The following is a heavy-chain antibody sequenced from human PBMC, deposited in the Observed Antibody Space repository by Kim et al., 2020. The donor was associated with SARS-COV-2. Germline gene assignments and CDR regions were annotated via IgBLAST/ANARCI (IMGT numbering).Heavy chain of an antibody. CDR2: IYNSGST. Sequence: SETLSRTCTVSGDSISNNYWSWIRQPAGKGLEWIGRIYNSGSTNYNPSLKSRVTMSVDTSKNQFSLKLTSIIAADTAVYYCARRETGGNYFDYWGQGTLV. V-gene: IGHV4-4*07. CDR3: ARRETGGNYFDY. J-gene: IGHJ4*02. CDR1: GDSISNNY. D-gene: IGHD2-15*01.